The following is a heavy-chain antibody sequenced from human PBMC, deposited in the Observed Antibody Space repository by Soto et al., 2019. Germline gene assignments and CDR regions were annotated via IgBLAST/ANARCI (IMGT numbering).Heavy chain of an antibody. J-gene: IGHJ6*02. V-gene: IGHV3-7*03. D-gene: IGHD3-10*01. CDR3: ARNPPITRGNGMDV. CDR1: GFTFSSYW. CDR2: MKQDGIEK. Sequence: EVQLVESGGGLVQPGGSLRLSCAASGFTFSSYWLSWVRQAPGKGLEWVANMKQDGIEKYYVDSVKGRFTISSANANNPLYLQMHSLRAEDTAVYYCARNPPITRGNGMDVWGQGTTVTFSS.